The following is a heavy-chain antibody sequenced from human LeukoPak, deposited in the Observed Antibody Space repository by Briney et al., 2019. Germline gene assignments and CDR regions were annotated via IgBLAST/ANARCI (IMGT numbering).Heavy chain of an antibody. CDR3: ARRGAGDHNYFDY. CDR2: INHSGST. D-gene: IGHD2-21*02. Sequence: SETLSLTCAVSGGSISSGGYYWSWIRQPPGKGLEWIGEINHSGSTNYNPSLKSRVTISVDTSKNQFSLKLSSVTAADTAVYYCARRGAGDHNYFDYWGQGTLVTVSS. V-gene: IGHV4-34*01. CDR1: GGSISSGGYY. J-gene: IGHJ4*02.